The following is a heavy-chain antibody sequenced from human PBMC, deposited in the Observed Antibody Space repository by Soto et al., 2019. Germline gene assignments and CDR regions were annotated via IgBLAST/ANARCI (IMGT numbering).Heavy chain of an antibody. CDR1: GFTFSSYA. CDR3: ARVTGLVDSFDY. V-gene: IGHV3-23*01. D-gene: IGHD1-26*01. CDR2: ISGSGDRT. J-gene: IGHJ4*02. Sequence: PGGSLRLSCAASGFTFSSYAMSWVRHAPGKGLEWVSAISGSGDRTYYADSVRGRFTISRDSSKNTLYLQMNSLRADDTAVYYCARVTGLVDSFDYWGQGALVTVSS.